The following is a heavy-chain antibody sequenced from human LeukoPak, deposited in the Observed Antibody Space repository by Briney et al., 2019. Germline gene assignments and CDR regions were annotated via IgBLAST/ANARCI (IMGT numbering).Heavy chain of an antibody. V-gene: IGHV3-21*01. J-gene: IGHJ5*02. D-gene: IGHD5-18*01. CDR3: ARDLIRNVDTAMVFVQSWFDP. Sequence: PGGSLRLSCAASGFTFSSYSMNWVRQAPGKGLEWVSSISSSSSYIYYADSVKGRFTISRDNAKNSLYLQMNSLRAEDTAVYYCARDLIRNVDTAMVFVQSWFDPWGQGTLVTVSS. CDR1: GFTFSSYS. CDR2: ISSSSSYI.